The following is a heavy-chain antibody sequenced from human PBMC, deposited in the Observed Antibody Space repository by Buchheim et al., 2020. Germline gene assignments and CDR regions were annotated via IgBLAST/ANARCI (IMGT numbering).Heavy chain of an antibody. CDR2: IYHMGST. V-gene: IGHV4-30-2*01. CDR1: GGSITTNDYS. CDR3: ARAPWHYNWGTYRYYFDS. D-gene: IGHD3-16*02. J-gene: IGHJ4*02. Sequence: QLQESGSGVVKPSQTLSLTCAVSGGSITTNDYSWSWIRQPPGKGLEWIGYIYHMGSTQNNPSLKGRITITVDRSKNQFSLKVNSVTDADTAVYYCARAPWHYNWGTYRYYFDSWGQGTL.